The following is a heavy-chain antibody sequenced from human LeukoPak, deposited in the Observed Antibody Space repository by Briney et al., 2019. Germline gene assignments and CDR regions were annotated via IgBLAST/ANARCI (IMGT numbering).Heavy chain of an antibody. Sequence: GGSLRLSCAASGFTFSSSAMSWVRQAPGKGLEWVSNISGSGSGGSTYYADSVKGRFTISRDNSKNTLYLQMNSLRAEDTAIYYCAKGEPLWLGHHLNYWGRGVLVTVSS. D-gene: IGHD5-18*01. J-gene: IGHJ4*02. CDR1: GFTFSSSA. CDR2: ISGSGSGGST. V-gene: IGHV3-23*01. CDR3: AKGEPLWLGHHLNY.